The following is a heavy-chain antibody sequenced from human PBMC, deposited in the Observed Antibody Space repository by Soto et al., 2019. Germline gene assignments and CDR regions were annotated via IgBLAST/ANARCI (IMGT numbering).Heavy chain of an antibody. CDR1: GGTFSSYA. CDR2: IIPIFGTA. J-gene: IGHJ6*02. D-gene: IGHD2-2*03. V-gene: IGHV1-69*01. Sequence: QVQLVQSGAEVKKPGSSVKVSCKASGGTFSSYAISWVRQAPGQGLEWMGGIIPIFGTANYAQKFQGRVTITADDSTSTAYMELSSLRSEDTAVYYCARDGYCSSTSCYSPYYYGMDVWGQGTTVTVSS. CDR3: ARDGYCSSTSCYSPYYYGMDV.